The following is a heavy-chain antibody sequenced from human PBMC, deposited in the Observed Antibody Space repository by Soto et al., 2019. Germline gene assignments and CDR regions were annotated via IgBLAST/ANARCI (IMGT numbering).Heavy chain of an antibody. Sequence: PSETLSLTCPVSGASIKGYYWNWIRQPPGKGLEWIGNIYYSGTTNYNPSLQNRVTISIDTSKNQYSLKLTSVTAADAALYYCARDIRGYSRALDYWGQGTQVTVSS. J-gene: IGHJ4*02. V-gene: IGHV4-59*01. CDR1: GASIKGYY. CDR2: IYYSGTT. CDR3: ARDIRGYSRALDY. D-gene: IGHD5-12*01.